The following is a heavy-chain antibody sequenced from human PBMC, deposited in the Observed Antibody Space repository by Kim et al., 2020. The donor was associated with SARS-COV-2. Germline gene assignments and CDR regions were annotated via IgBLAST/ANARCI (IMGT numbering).Heavy chain of an antibody. D-gene: IGHD4-4*01. CDR3: ARLMTTVTYGMDV. CDR1: GFTFDDYA. Sequence: GGSLILSCAASGFTFDDYAMHLVRQAPRKGLEWVSGISWNSGSIGYADSVKGRFTISRDNAKNSLYLQMNSLRAEDTALYYCARLMTTVTYGMDVWGQGTTVTVSS. CDR2: ISWNSGSI. V-gene: IGHV3-9*01. J-gene: IGHJ6*02.